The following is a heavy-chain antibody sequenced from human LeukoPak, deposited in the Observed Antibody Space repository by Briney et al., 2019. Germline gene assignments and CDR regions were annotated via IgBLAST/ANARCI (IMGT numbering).Heavy chain of an antibody. J-gene: IGHJ6*03. CDR3: ARRSGAARKYYYYYYYMDV. D-gene: IGHD6-6*01. CDR1: GYTCTRYD. Sequence: ASVKVSCKGSGYTCTRYDINWVRQATGQGGEWMGWMKTKSGNTGYAQKFQGRVTITRNTSISTAYMELSSLRSEDTAVYYCARRSGAARKYYYYYYYMDVWGKGTTVTVSS. CDR2: MKTKSGNT. V-gene: IGHV1-8*01.